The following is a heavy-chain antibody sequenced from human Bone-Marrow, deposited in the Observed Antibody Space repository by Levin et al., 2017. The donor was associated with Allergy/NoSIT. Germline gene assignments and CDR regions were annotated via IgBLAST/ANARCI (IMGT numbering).Heavy chain of an antibody. J-gene: IGHJ4*02. CDR1: GFTFNTYA. D-gene: IGHD3-16*01. CDR2: VSGSGDTT. Sequence: SCAASGFTFNTYAMSWVRQAPGKGLEWVSSVSGSGDTTFYADSVKGRFTISRDNSKNTLSLQVNSLRGEDTAVYYCAKGWAANSYYVEHWGQGTLVTVSS. V-gene: IGHV3-23*01. CDR3: AKGWAANSYYVEH.